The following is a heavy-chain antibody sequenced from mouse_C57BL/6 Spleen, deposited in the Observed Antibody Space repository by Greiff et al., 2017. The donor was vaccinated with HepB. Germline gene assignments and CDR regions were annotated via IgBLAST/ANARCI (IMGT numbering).Heavy chain of an antibody. Sequence: QVQLQQPGAELVRPGSSVKLSCKASGYTFTSYWMHWVKQRPIQGLEWIGNIDPSDSETHYNQKFKDKATLTVDKSSSTAYMQLSSLTSEDSAVYYCARGGDGYYWYFDVWGTGTTVTVSS. D-gene: IGHD2-3*01. CDR3: ARGGDGYYWYFDV. CDR2: IDPSDSET. J-gene: IGHJ1*03. CDR1: GYTFTSYW. V-gene: IGHV1-52*01.